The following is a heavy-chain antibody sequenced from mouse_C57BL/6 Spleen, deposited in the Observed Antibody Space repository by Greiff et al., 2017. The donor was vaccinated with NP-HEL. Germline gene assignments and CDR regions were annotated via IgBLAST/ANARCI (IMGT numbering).Heavy chain of an antibody. CDR1: GYTFTSYW. J-gene: IGHJ1*03. CDR3: ARGELGRWYFDV. CDR2: IHPNSGST. D-gene: IGHD4-1*01. Sequence: QVQLQQSGAELVKPGASVKLSCKASGYTFTSYWMHWVKQRPGQGLEWIGMIHPNSGSTNYNEKFKSKATLTVDKSSSTAYMQLSSLTSEDSAVYYCARGELGRWYFDVWGTGTTVTVSS. V-gene: IGHV1-64*01.